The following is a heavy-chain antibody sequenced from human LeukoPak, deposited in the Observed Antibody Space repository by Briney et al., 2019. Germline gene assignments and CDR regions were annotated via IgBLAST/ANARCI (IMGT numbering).Heavy chain of an antibody. D-gene: IGHD1-26*01. CDR1: GGSISSRSYY. V-gene: IGHV4-39*01. Sequence: SETLSLTCTVSGGSISSRSYYWGWIRQPPGKGLDWIGSIYYSGSTYYNPSLKRRVTISVDTSKNQFSLKLNSVTAADTAVYYCASLRERSYYARGFDYWGQGTLVTVSS. CDR3: ASLRERSYYARGFDY. CDR2: IYYSGST. J-gene: IGHJ4*02.